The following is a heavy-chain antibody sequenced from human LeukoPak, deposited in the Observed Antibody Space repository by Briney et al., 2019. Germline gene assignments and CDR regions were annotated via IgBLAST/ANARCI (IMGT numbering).Heavy chain of an antibody. CDR3: ARGQWQDYYYYYYMDF. CDR2: IYYSGST. CDR1: GGSISSSSYY. Sequence: ETLSLTCTVSGGSISSSSYYWGWIRQPPGKGLVWIGSIYYSGSTHYNPSPKSRVTISVDTSKNQFSLKLSSVTAADTAVYYCARGQWQDYYYYYYMDFWGKGTTVTVSS. J-gene: IGHJ6*03. D-gene: IGHD6-19*01. V-gene: IGHV4-39*07.